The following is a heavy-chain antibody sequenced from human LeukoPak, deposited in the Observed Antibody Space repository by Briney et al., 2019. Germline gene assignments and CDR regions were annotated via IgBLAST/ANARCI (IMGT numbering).Heavy chain of an antibody. CDR3: ARDDNYGIFVNVDY. D-gene: IGHD4-11*01. CDR1: GGTFSNYA. Sequence: SVKVSCKASGGTFSNYAISWVRQAPGQGLEWMGGIIPIFDTADYAQKFQGRLTITADESTSTAYMELSSLRAEDTAVYYCARDDNYGIFVNVDYWGQGTLVTVSS. J-gene: IGHJ4*02. CDR2: IIPIFDTA. V-gene: IGHV1-69*01.